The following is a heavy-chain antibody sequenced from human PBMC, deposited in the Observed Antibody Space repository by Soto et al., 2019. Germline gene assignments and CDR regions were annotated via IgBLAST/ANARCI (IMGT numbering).Heavy chain of an antibody. D-gene: IGHD2-8*02. Sequence: EVQLLESGGGLVQPGGSLRLSCAASGFTFSSYAMNWVRQAPGKGLEWVSVISGRGGSTYYADSVKGRFTISRDNSKQTLYMQMNSLRAEDTAVYYCARRGPGAYFADWGQGTLVTVSS. CDR3: ARRGPGAYFAD. V-gene: IGHV3-23*01. J-gene: IGHJ4*02. CDR1: GFTFSSYA. CDR2: ISGRGGST.